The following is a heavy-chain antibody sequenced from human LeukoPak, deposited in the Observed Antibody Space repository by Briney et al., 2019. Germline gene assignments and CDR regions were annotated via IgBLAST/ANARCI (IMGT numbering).Heavy chain of an antibody. Sequence: TGGSLRLSCAASGFTFSSYSMNWVRQAPGKGLEWVSYISSSSSTIYYADSVKGRFTISRDNAKNSLYLQMNNLRAEDTAVYYCARGLRYFDWLYNEAFDIWGQGTMVTVSS. CDR1: GFTFSSYS. V-gene: IGHV3-48*04. J-gene: IGHJ3*02. CDR3: ARGLRYFDWLYNEAFDI. D-gene: IGHD3-9*01. CDR2: ISSSSSTI.